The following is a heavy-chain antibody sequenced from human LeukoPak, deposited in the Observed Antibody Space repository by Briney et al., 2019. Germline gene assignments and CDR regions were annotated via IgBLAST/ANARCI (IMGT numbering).Heavy chain of an antibody. CDR2: ISAYNGNT. V-gene: IGHV1-18*01. D-gene: IGHD2-2*01. Sequence: ASVKVSCKASGYTFTSYGISWVRQAPGQGLEWMGWISAYNGNTNYAQKLQGRVTMTTDTSTSTAYMELRSLRSDDTAVYYCARVDCSSNSCYGPPRPWGQGTLVTVSS. J-gene: IGHJ5*02. CDR1: GYTFTSYG. CDR3: ARVDCSSNSCYGPPRP.